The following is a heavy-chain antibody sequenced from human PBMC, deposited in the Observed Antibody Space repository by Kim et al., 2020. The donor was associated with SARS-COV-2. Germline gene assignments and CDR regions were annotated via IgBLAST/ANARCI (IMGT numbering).Heavy chain of an antibody. J-gene: IGHJ5*02. V-gene: IGHV5-51*01. D-gene: IGHD3-10*01. CDR2: IYPGDSDT. CDR1: GYSFTSYW. CDR3: ARLLWFGELGFWFDP. Sequence: GESLKISCKGSGYSFTSYWIGWVRQMPGKGLEWMGIIYPGDSDTRYSPYFQGQVTISADKSISTAYLQWSSLKASDTAMSYCARLLWFGELGFWFDPWGQGTLVTVSS.